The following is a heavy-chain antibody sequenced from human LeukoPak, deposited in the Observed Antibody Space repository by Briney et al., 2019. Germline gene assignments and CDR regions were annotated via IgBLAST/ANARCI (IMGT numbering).Heavy chain of an antibody. J-gene: IGHJ3*02. Sequence: GESLKISCKGSGYSFTSYWIGWVRQMSGKGLEWMGIIYPGDSDTRYSPSFQGQVTISADKSISTAYLQWSSLKASDTAMYYCARPRVGAADAFDIWGQGTMVTVSS. CDR3: ARPRVGAADAFDI. V-gene: IGHV5-51*01. D-gene: IGHD1-26*01. CDR2: IYPGDSDT. CDR1: GYSFTSYW.